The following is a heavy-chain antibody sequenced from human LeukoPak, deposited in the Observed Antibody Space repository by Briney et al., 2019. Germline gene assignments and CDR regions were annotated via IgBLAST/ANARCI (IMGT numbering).Heavy chain of an antibody. V-gene: IGHV3-21*04. CDR3: AKDHTAGRVFTAMYYFDN. Sequence: PGGSLRLSCAASGFTFSSYSMNWVRQAPGKGLEWVSSISSSSSYIYYADSVKGRFTISRDNPRNTLYLQMNRLRVEDTAVYYCAKDHTAGRVFTAMYYFDNWGQGTLVTVSS. D-gene: IGHD2-2*01. CDR2: ISSSSSYI. CDR1: GFTFSSYS. J-gene: IGHJ4*02.